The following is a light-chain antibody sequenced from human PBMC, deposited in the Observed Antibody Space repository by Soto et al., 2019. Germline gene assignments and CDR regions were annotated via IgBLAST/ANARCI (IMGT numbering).Light chain of an antibody. CDR2: GAS. CDR1: QGVRNH. Sequence: DIQMTQSPSSLSASVGDRVTITCRASQGVRNHLAWYQQKPGKVPKLLIYGASTLQSGAPSRFSGSGSGTDFTLTISSLQPEDVATYYCQQDDRTPWTFGQGTKVEIK. CDR3: QQDDRTPWT. J-gene: IGKJ1*01. V-gene: IGKV1-27*01.